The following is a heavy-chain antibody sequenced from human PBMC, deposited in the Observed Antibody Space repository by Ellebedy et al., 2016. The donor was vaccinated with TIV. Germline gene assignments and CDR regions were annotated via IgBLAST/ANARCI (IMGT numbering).Heavy chain of an antibody. J-gene: IGHJ4*02. D-gene: IGHD2-15*01. CDR1: GFTFSSYA. CDR3: VRERIGSFDY. V-gene: IGHV3-30-3*01. CDR2: ITGDGSND. Sequence: GESLKISCAASGFTFSSYAMHWVRQAPGEGLEWVTIITGDGSNDYYADSVKGRFTISRDNSKNTLYLQMNSLKPEDTAVYYCVRERIGSFDYWGQGTLVTVSS.